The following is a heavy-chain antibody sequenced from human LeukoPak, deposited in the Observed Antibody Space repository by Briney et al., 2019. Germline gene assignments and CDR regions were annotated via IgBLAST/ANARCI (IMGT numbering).Heavy chain of an antibody. CDR1: GGSISNYY. Sequence: SETLSLACTVSGGSISNYYWSWIRQPPGKGLEWIGYIYYSGSTNYNPSLKSRVTISVDTSKNQFSLKLSSVTAADTAVYYCARGRYYYDSSGYYRDDYFDYWGQGTLVTVSS. J-gene: IGHJ4*02. V-gene: IGHV4-59*01. D-gene: IGHD3-22*01. CDR3: ARGRYYYDSSGYYRDDYFDY. CDR2: IYYSGST.